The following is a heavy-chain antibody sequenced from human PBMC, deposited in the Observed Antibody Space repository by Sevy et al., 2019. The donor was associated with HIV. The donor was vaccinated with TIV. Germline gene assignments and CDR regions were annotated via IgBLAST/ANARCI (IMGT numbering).Heavy chain of an antibody. Sequence: GGSLRLSCAASGFNFSPYGMHWVRQAPGKGLEWVSFIGYDGNKIFYADSVRGRFTVSRDNSKNTLYLQMNSLSTEDTAVYYCVKDRHYDFFDYWGQGILVTVSS. J-gene: IGHJ4*02. CDR3: VKDRHYDFFDY. D-gene: IGHD3-10*01. V-gene: IGHV3-30*02. CDR1: GFNFSPYG. CDR2: IGYDGNKI.